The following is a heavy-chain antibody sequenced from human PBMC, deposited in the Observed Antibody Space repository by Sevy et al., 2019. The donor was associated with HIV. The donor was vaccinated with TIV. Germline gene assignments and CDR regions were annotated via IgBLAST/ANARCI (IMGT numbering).Heavy chain of an antibody. J-gene: IGHJ4*02. Sequence: GGSLRLSCAASGFTFSTSWMSWVRQAPGKGLEWVANIKPDGSEKYYVDSVKGRFTISRDNANNSRYLQLNSLRTEDTAVYYCAMDGSDYWGQGTLVTVSS. CDR1: GFTFSTSW. V-gene: IGHV3-7*04. CDR2: IKPDGSEK. CDR3: AMDGSDY.